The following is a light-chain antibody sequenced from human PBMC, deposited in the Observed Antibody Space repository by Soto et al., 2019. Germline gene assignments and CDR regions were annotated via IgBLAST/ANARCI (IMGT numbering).Light chain of an antibody. V-gene: IGKV1D-12*01. CDR1: QGISSW. CDR3: QQANSFPFT. Sequence: DIQMTQSPSSVSASVGDRVTITCRASQGISSWLGWYQQKPGKAPKLLIYAASSLQSGVPSRFSVRGSGTDFTLTISSLQPEDFATDYCQQANSFPFTFGGGTKVEIK. CDR2: AAS. J-gene: IGKJ4*01.